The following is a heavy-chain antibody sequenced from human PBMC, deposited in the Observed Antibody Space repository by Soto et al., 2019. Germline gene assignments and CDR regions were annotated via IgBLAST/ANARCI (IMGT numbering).Heavy chain of an antibody. CDR3: ARDLAAGDH. J-gene: IGHJ4*02. D-gene: IGHD6-13*01. CDR1: GYTFTNYY. CDR2: INPTSGST. Sequence: VQLVQSGAEVKKPGASVKVSCKASGYTFTNYYIHWVRQAPGQGFEWMGIINPTSGSTNYAQKFQGRVTLTYDTSTTTVYMELSGLRSEDTAVLYCARDLAAGDHWGQGTLVTVSS. V-gene: IGHV1-46*01.